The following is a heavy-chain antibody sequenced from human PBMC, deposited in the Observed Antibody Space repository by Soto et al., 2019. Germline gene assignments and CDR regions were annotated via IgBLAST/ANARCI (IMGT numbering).Heavy chain of an antibody. CDR1: GFNFTNYW. D-gene: IGHD6-13*01. V-gene: IGHV5-10-1*01. Sequence: GVPLKIPCKGAGFNFTNYWISWVRQMPGKGLEWMGNIDPVDSYANYSPSFQGHVTFSVDTSISTAYLQWSSLKASDTAMYFCARIESIARDWFDPWGQGTLVTVSS. J-gene: IGHJ5*02. CDR3: ARIESIARDWFDP. CDR2: IDPVDSYA.